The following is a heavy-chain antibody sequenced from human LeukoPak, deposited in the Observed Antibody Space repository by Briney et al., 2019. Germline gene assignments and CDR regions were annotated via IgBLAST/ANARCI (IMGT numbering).Heavy chain of an antibody. Sequence: GESLKISCQGSGYSFPNYWIGWVRQMPGKGLEWVGLINPGDSDTRYGPSFQGQVTISADKSIRTAYLQWSSLKASDTAMYYCARTTYANSPYHFDFWGQGTLVTVSS. CDR2: INPGDSDT. CDR1: GYSFPNYW. D-gene: IGHD2-2*01. CDR3: ARTTYANSPYHFDF. J-gene: IGHJ4*02. V-gene: IGHV5-51*01.